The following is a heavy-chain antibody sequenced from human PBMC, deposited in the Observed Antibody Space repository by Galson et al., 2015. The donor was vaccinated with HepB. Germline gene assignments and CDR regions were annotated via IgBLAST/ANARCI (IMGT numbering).Heavy chain of an antibody. D-gene: IGHD3-22*01. CDR3: ARDRSDSSGYYLYY. V-gene: IGHV3-53*01. Sequence: SLRLSCAASGFTVSSNYMSWVRQAPGKGLEWVSVIYSGGSTYYANSVKGRFTISRDNSKNTLYLQMNSLRAEDTAVYYCARDRSDSSGYYLYYWGQGTLVTVSS. J-gene: IGHJ4*02. CDR2: IYSGGST. CDR1: GFTVSSNY.